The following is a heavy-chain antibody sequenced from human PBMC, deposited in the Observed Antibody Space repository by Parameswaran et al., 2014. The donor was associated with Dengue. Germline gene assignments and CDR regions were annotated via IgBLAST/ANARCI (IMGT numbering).Heavy chain of an antibody. CDR2: SNAGNGNT. J-gene: IGHJ4*02. CDR3: AAEKYSGSYYSAY. Sequence: WVRQAPGQRLEWMGWSNAGNGNTKYSQEFQGRVTITRDTSASTAYMELRSLRSDDTAVYYCAAEKYSGSYYSAYWGQGTLVTVSS. D-gene: IGHD1-26*01. V-gene: IGHV1-3*02.